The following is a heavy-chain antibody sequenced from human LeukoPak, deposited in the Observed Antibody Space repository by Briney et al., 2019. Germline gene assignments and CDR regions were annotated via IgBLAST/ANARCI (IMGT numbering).Heavy chain of an antibody. J-gene: IGHJ6*03. CDR1: GYTFTGYY. Sequence: ASVKVSCKASGYTFTGYYMHWVRQAPGQGLEWMGGVIPIFGTANYAQKFQGRVTITADKSTSTAYMELSSLRSEDTAVYYCARDRIQLWTGGYYYYYMDVWGKGTTVTVSS. V-gene: IGHV1-69*06. D-gene: IGHD5-18*01. CDR2: VIPIFGTA. CDR3: ARDRIQLWTGGYYYYYMDV.